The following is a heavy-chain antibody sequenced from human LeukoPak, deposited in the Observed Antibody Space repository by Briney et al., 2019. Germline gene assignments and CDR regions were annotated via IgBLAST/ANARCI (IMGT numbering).Heavy chain of an antibody. CDR1: GFTFSSYA. D-gene: IGHD2-21*02. V-gene: IGHV3-30-3*01. J-gene: IGHJ4*02. Sequence: PGGSLRLSCAASGFTFSSYAMHWVRQAPGKGLEWVAVIPYDGSNKYYADSVKGRFTISRDNSKNTLYLQMNSLRAEDTAVYYCARDICGGDCYRYFDYWGQGTLVTVSS. CDR2: IPYDGSNK. CDR3: ARDICGGDCYRYFDY.